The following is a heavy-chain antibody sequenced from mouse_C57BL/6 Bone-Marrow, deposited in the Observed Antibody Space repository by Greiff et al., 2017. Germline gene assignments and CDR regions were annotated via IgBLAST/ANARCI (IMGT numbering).Heavy chain of an antibody. CDR3: ARSLTYYGSSYGY. CDR2: IWTGGGT. CDR1: GFSLTSYA. D-gene: IGHD1-1*01. J-gene: IGHJ2*01. V-gene: IGHV2-9-1*01. Sequence: VQRVESGPGLVAPSQSLSITCTVSGFSLTSYAISWVRQPPGKGLEWLGVIWTGGGTNYNSALKSRLSISKDNSKSQVFLKMNSLQNDDTARYYCARSLTYYGSSYGYWGQGTTLTVSS.